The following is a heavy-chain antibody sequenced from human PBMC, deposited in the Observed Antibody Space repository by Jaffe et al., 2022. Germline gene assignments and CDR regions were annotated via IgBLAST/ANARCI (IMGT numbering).Heavy chain of an antibody. D-gene: IGHD2-21*02. Sequence: QVQLVESGGGVVQPGGSLRLSCAASGFTFSSYGMHWVRQAPGKGLEWVAFIRYDGSNKYYADSVKGRFTISRDNSKNTLYLQMNSLRAEDTAVYYCATDANGGGNSGYFDYWGQGTLVTVSS. J-gene: IGHJ4*02. CDR1: GFTFSSYG. CDR2: IRYDGSNK. CDR3: ATDANGGGNSGYFDY. V-gene: IGHV3-30*02.